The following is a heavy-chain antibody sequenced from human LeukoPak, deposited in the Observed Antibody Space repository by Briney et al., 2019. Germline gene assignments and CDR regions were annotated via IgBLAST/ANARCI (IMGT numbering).Heavy chain of an antibody. CDR3: ARDRGDSGSGWYASPSGY. D-gene: IGHD6-19*01. CDR1: GYTFTSYG. J-gene: IGHJ4*02. Sequence: GASVKVSCKASGYTFTSYGISWVRQAPGQGLEWMGWISAYNGNTNYAQKLQGRVTMTTDTSTSTAYMELRSLRSDDTAVYYCARDRGDSGSGWYASPSGYWGQGTLVTVSS. V-gene: IGHV1-18*01. CDR2: ISAYNGNT.